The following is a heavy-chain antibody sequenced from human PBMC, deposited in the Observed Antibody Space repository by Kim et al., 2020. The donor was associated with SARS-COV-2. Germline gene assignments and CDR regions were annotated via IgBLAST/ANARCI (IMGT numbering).Heavy chain of an antibody. CDR1: GYNLPNYW. V-gene: IGHV5-51*01. CDR3: ARSAGPYDYYFDY. CDR2: IYLGDSDT. J-gene: IGHJ4*02. Sequence: GESLKISCKGSGYNLPNYWIGWVRQMPGKGLEWMGIIYLGDSDTRYSPSFRGKVTISADKSTTTAYLQWSSLKASDTAMYYCARSAGPYDYYFDYWGQGTLVTVSS. D-gene: IGHD3-16*01.